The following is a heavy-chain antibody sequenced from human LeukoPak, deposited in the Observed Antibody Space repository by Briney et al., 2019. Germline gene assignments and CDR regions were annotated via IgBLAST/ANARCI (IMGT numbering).Heavy chain of an antibody. CDR1: GYTFSSYA. V-gene: IGHV3-30-3*01. CDR2: ISYDGSNK. D-gene: IGHD4-17*01. Sequence: SCKASGYTFSSYAMHWVRQAPGKGLEWVAVISYDGSNKYYADSVKGRFTISRDNSKNTLYLQMNSLRAEDTAVYYCARDMALDGDYDPYYYYYGMDVWGQGTTVTVSS. J-gene: IGHJ6*02. CDR3: ARDMALDGDYDPYYYYYGMDV.